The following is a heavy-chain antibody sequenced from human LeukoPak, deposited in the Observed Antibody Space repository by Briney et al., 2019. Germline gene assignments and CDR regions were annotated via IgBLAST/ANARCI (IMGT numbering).Heavy chain of an antibody. V-gene: IGHV4-4*09. CDR2: IYSSGSA. D-gene: IGHD2/OR15-2a*01. Sequence: LETLSLTCTVSGGSLSGYYWSWIRQPPGKGVECIGLIYSSGSANYNPCLKTRVTMSLHTSKNQFSLNLRCVTAADTAVYYCERVGIDSTTSSKFTLNYFAYWGQGTLVSVSS. CDR1: GGSLSGYY. CDR3: ERVGIDSTTSSKFTLNYFAY. J-gene: IGHJ4*02.